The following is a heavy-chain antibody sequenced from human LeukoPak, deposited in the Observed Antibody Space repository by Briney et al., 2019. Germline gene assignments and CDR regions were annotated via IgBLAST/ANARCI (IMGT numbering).Heavy chain of an antibody. Sequence: SETLSLTCAVSGGSIITTNWWSWVRQPPGKGLEWIGEVSLKGATNYSPSLESRVSMSIDKSKNHSSLKLRSVTAADTATYYCTRESGAFSPFGFWGQGTLVTVSS. D-gene: IGHD1-26*01. V-gene: IGHV4-4*02. J-gene: IGHJ4*02. CDR2: VSLKGAT. CDR3: TRESGAFSPFGF. CDR1: GGSIITTNW.